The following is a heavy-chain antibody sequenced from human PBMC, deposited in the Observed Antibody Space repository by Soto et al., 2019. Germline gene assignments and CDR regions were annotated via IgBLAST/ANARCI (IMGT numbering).Heavy chain of an antibody. V-gene: IGHV1-69*01. CDR3: ARGEGIAVAGTRFSRLAY. J-gene: IGHJ4*02. Sequence: QVQLVQSGAEVKKPGSSVKVSCKASGGTFSSYAISWVRQAPGQGLEWMGGIIPIFGTANYAQKFQGSVTITADESKSTAEMELSSLGSEDTAVDYCARGEGIAVAGTRFSRLAYWGQGTLVTFSS. CDR1: GGTFSSYA. D-gene: IGHD6-19*01. CDR2: IIPIFGTA.